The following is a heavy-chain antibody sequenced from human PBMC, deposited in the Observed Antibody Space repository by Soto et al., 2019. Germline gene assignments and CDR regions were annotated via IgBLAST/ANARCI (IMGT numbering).Heavy chain of an antibody. CDR1: GGSFSGYY. V-gene: IGHV4-34*01. Sequence: SETLSLTCAVYGGSFSGYYWSWIRQPPGKGLEWIGEINHSGSTNYNPSLKSRVTISVDTSKNQFSLKLSSVTAADTAVYYCARILSPRYDFWGGYHTRGKNWFAPWGQGTLVTVSS. J-gene: IGHJ5*02. CDR2: INHSGST. D-gene: IGHD3-3*01. CDR3: ARILSPRYDFWGGYHTRGKNWFAP.